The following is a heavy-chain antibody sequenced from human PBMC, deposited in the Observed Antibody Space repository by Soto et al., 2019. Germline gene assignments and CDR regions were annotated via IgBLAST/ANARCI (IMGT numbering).Heavy chain of an antibody. V-gene: IGHV4-61*01. CDR3: ARDKRVSRWFDP. Sequence: LSLTCTVSGGSVSSGSYYWSWIRQPPGQGLEWIGYIYYTGSTNYNPSLKSRVTISVDTSKNQFSLKLSSVTAADTAVYYCARDKRVSRWFDPWGQGTLVTVSS. J-gene: IGHJ5*02. CDR1: GGSVSSGSYY. CDR2: IYYTGST.